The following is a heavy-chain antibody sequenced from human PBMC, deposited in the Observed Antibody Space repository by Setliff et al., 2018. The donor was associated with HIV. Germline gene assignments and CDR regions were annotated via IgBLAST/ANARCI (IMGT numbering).Heavy chain of an antibody. Sequence: PGGSLRLSCTASGFIFGDYAMNWVRQAPGKGLEWVGFIRSKAHGATTEYAASVKGRSTISRDDSKSIAYLQMNSLKTEDTAVYYCTRGGYNWNPNWFDPWGQGTLVTVSS. V-gene: IGHV3-49*04. CDR1: GFIFGDYA. CDR3: TRGGYNWNPNWFDP. CDR2: IRSKAHGATT. J-gene: IGHJ5*02. D-gene: IGHD1-20*01.